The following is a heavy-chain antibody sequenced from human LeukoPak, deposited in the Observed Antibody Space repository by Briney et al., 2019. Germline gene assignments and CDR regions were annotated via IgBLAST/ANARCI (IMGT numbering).Heavy chain of an antibody. CDR1: GFTFRTYG. J-gene: IGHJ4*02. D-gene: IGHD3-22*01. CDR3: ASTGYYDSSGYYYFDY. Sequence: GGTLRLSCAASGFTFRTYGMGWVRQAPGKGLEWVSGISGSGGDTYYADSVKGRFTISRDNSKNTLYLQMTSLRAGDTAVYYCASTGYYDSSGYYYFDYWGQGTLVTVSS. V-gene: IGHV3-23*01. CDR2: ISGSGGDT.